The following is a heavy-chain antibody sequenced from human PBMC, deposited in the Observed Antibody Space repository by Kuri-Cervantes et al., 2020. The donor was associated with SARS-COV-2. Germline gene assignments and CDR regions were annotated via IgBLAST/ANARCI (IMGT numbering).Heavy chain of an antibody. CDR2: IYTSGST. D-gene: IGHD6-19*01. J-gene: IGHJ4*02. V-gene: IGHV4-4*07. CDR3: ARIYSSGWYLGNGVDY. CDR1: GGSISSYY. Sequence: SETLSLTCTVSGGSISSYYWSWIRQPAGKGLEWIGRIYTSGSTNYNPSLKSRVTMSVDTSKNQFSLKLSSVTAADTAVYYCARIYSSGWYLGNGVDYWGQGTLVTVSS.